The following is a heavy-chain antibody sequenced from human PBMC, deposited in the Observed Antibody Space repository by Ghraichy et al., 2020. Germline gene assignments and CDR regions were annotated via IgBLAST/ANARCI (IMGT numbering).Heavy chain of an antibody. CDR1: GFTFSSYA. V-gene: IGHV3-30*04. Sequence: GGSLRLSCAASGFTFSSYAMHWVHQAPGKGLEWVAVISYDGSNKNYADSVEGRFTISRDNSKNTVYLQMNSLRPEDTAVFYCARRYFYDTSAYNYWGQGTLVTVSS. D-gene: IGHD3-22*01. J-gene: IGHJ4*02. CDR3: ARRYFYDTSAYNY. CDR2: ISYDGSNK.